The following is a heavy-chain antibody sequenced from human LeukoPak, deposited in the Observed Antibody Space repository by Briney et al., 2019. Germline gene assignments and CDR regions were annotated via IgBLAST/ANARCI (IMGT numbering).Heavy chain of an antibody. Sequence: GGSLRLSCAASGFTFSSCSMNWVRQAPGKGLEWVSTITNSGDYIFYADSVEGRFTISRDNAKNSLYLQMNSLRADDTAVYFCAGDEYGDPLGYWGQGTPVTVSS. CDR1: GFTFSSCS. D-gene: IGHD4-17*01. J-gene: IGHJ4*02. CDR3: AGDEYGDPLGY. V-gene: IGHV3-21*01. CDR2: ITNSGDYI.